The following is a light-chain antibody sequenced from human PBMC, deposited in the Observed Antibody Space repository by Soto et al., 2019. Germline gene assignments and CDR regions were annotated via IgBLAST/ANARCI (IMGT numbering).Light chain of an antibody. CDR1: SSDVGGYNY. V-gene: IGLV2-8*01. J-gene: IGLJ2*01. CDR3: SSYAGSTKGV. CDR2: EVS. Sequence: QSALTQPPSASGSPGQSVTISCTGTSSDVGGYNYVSWYQQHPGKAPKLMIYEVSKRPSGVPDRFSGSKSGSTASLTVSGLQAEDEADYYCSSYAGSTKGVFGGGTKLTVL.